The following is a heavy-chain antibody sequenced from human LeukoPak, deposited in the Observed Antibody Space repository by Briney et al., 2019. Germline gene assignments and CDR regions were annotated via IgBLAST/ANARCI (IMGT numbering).Heavy chain of an antibody. J-gene: IGHJ4*02. CDR2: IYYSGST. V-gene: IGHV4-39*01. CDR3: ARHFSSIAARPRLYYFDY. Sequence: SETLSFTCTVSGGSISSSSYYWGWIRQPPGKGLEWIGSIYYSGSTYYNPSLKSRVTISVDTSKNQFSLKLSSVTAADTAVYYCARHFSSIAARPRLYYFDYWGQGILVIVSS. CDR1: GGSISSSSYY. D-gene: IGHD6-6*01.